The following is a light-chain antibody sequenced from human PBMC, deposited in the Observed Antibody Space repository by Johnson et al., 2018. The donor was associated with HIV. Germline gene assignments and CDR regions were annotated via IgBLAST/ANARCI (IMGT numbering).Light chain of an antibody. CDR1: SANIGDNS. CDR3: GTWDSSLSAGGYV. Sequence: QSVLTQPPSVSAAPGQKVTISCSGSSANIGDNSVSWYQQLPGTAPKLLIYENNERPSGIPDRFSGSKSGTSATLGITGLQTGDEADYYCGTWDSSLSAGGYVFGTGTKVTVL. CDR2: ENN. J-gene: IGLJ1*01. V-gene: IGLV1-51*01.